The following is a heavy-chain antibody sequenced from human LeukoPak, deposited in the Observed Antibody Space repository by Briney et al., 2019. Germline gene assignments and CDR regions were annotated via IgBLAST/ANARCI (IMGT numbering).Heavy chain of an antibody. Sequence: GGSLRLSCAASGFTFSGSAMSWVRQAPGKGLEWVSAISGSGGSTYYADSVKGRFTISRDNSKNTLYLQMNSLRAEDTAVYYCAKAVYYDSSGYYEFDYWGQGTLVTVSS. V-gene: IGHV3-23*01. CDR2: ISGSGGST. CDR3: AKAVYYDSSGYYEFDY. CDR1: GFTFSGSA. J-gene: IGHJ4*02. D-gene: IGHD3-22*01.